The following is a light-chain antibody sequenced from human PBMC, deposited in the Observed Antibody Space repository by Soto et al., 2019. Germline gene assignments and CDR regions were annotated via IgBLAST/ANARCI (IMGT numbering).Light chain of an antibody. V-gene: IGKV3-15*01. CDR2: GAS. Sequence: EIVMTQSPATLSVSPGERATLSCRASQSVSSNLAWYQQKPGQAPRILIYGASTRATGIPARFSGSGSGTEFTLAISSLYSEDFAVYYCQQYNSWPRTFGQGTKLEIK. CDR3: QQYNSWPRT. CDR1: QSVSSN. J-gene: IGKJ1*01.